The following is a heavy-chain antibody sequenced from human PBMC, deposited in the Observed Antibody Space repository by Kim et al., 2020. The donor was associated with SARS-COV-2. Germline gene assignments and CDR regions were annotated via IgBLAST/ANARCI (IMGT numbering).Heavy chain of an antibody. Sequence: ASVNVSCKAFGYTFTRYSLHWVRQAPGQGLEWMGLINPSGGGTTYAQKFQSRVTMTSDTSTSTVYMELSSLRSEDTALYYCARDWGPGTYYTETWGQGTLVTVTS. CDR1: GYTFTRYS. V-gene: IGHV1-46*01. J-gene: IGHJ4*02. CDR2: INPSGGGT. CDR3: ARDWGPGTYYTET. D-gene: IGHD3-10*01.